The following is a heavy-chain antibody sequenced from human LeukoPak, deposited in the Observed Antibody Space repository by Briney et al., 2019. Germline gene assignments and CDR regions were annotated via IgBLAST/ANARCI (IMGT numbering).Heavy chain of an antibody. J-gene: IGHJ5*02. V-gene: IGHV3-48*04. Sequence: GGSLRLSCAASVFTFSSHNMVWVRQPPGKGLEWSSYISDSSITMYYADSVKGRFTISRDNAKNSLYLQMNSLRAEDTAVYYCARDGGFCSGGFCYRLFDPWGQGTLVTVSS. CDR2: ISDSSITM. D-gene: IGHD2-15*01. CDR1: VFTFSSHN. CDR3: ARDGGFCSGGFCYRLFDP.